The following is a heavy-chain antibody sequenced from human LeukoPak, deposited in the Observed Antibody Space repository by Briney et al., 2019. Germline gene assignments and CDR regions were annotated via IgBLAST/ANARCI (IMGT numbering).Heavy chain of an antibody. CDR1: GFTFTTYS. D-gene: IGHD3-22*01. J-gene: IGHJ4*02. CDR3: ARDRSSGSDFIFDY. CDR2: ISSSSSYI. Sequence: GGSLRLPCAASGFTFTTYSMNWVRQAPGKGLEWVSSISSSSSYIYYADSVRGRFTIPRDNSKNTLYLQMNTLRGEDTAVYYCARDRSSGSDFIFDYWGQGTLVTVSS. V-gene: IGHV3-21*04.